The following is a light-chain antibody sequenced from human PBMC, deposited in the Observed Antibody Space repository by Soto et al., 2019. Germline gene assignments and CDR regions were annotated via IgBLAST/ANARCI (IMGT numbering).Light chain of an antibody. V-gene: IGLV2-11*01. Sequence: QSVLTQPRSVSGSPGQSVTISCTGTSSDVGDYVSWYQQHPGKAPKLMIYHVSKRPSGVPDRFSGSKSGNAASLTISGLQADDEADYYCCTDAGTYKVFGTGTKVTVL. CDR1: SSDVGDY. J-gene: IGLJ1*01. CDR2: HVS. CDR3: CTDAGTYKV.